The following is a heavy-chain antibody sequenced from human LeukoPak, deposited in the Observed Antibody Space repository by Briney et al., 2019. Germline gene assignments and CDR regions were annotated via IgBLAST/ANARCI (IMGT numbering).Heavy chain of an antibody. Sequence: SETLSLTCTVSGGSISSSPYYWRWIRQPRGKGLEWIGSIYYSGTTHYSPSLESRVTISVDTSKNQLSLKLASVPAAATAFYSRAKGAGRFSFYHLFYPWGQGTLVTVSS. J-gene: IGHJ5*02. CDR1: GGSISSSPYY. CDR3: AKGAGRFSFYHLFYP. V-gene: IGHV4-39*07. CDR2: IYYSGTT. D-gene: IGHD5-18*01.